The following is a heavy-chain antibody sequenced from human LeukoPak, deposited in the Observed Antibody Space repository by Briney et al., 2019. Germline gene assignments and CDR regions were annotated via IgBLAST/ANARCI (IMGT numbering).Heavy chain of an antibody. J-gene: IGHJ5*02. CDR2: INHSGST. V-gene: IGHV4-34*01. Sequence: NPSETLSLTCAVYGGSFSGYYWSWIRQPTGKGLEWIGEINHSGSTNYNPSLKSRVTISVDTSKNQFSLKLSSVTAADTAVYYCARSYPYCSSSSCPYVFDPWGQGTLVTVSS. CDR1: GGSFSGYY. CDR3: ARSYPYCSSSSCPYVFDP. D-gene: IGHD2-2*01.